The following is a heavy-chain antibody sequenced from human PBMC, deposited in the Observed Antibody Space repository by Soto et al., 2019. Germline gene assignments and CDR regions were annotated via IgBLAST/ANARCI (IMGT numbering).Heavy chain of an antibody. Sequence: SETLSLTCTVSGGSISSYYWSWIRQPPGKALEWIGYIYHGGSTNYNPSLKSRVTISVDTSKNQLSLNLSSVTAADTAVYYCATKPPYSTVWYYFDYWGQGALVTVSS. CDR2: IYHGGST. CDR1: GGSISSYY. J-gene: IGHJ4*02. CDR3: ATKPPYSTVWYYFDY. V-gene: IGHV4-59*03. D-gene: IGHD2-2*01.